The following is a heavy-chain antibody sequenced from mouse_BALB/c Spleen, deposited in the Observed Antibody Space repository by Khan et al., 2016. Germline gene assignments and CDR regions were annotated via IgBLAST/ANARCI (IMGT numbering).Heavy chain of an antibody. V-gene: IGHV3-1*02. J-gene: IGHJ2*01. Sequence: EVQLQESGPDLVKPSQSLSLTCTVTGYSISSGYSWHVIRQFPGNKLEWMPYIHYSGSTNYNPSLKSRITITRDTSNNQSFLQLISVTTEYTATYCCTSGDYDGSGYWGQGTTLTVSS. CDR1: GYSISSGYS. CDR2: IHYSGST. CDR3: TSGDYDGSGY. D-gene: IGHD1-1*01.